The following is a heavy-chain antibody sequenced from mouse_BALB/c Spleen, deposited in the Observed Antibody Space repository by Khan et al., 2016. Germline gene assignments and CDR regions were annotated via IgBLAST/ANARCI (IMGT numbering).Heavy chain of an antibody. Sequence: EVQLQESGPGLVKPSQSLSLTCTVTGYSITSDYAWNWIRQFPGNKLEWMGYISYSGSTSYNPSLKSRISITRDTSKNQFFLQLNSVTTEDTTTYYCARCYDGYPYYFDYWGQGTTLTVSS. CDR3: ARCYDGYPYYFDY. CDR1: GYSITSDYA. CDR2: ISYSGST. J-gene: IGHJ2*01. D-gene: IGHD2-3*01. V-gene: IGHV3-2*02.